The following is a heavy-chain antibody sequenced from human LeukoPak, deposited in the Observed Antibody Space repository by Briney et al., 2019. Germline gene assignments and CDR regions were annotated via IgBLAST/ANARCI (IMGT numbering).Heavy chain of an antibody. D-gene: IGHD6-19*01. CDR2: IYYSGST. V-gene: IGHV4-61*08. CDR1: GGSINSGGYY. CDR3: ARRNSSGWYDWYFDL. J-gene: IGHJ2*01. Sequence: SETLSLTCTVSGGSINSGGYYWSWIRQHPGTGLEWIGYIYYSGSTNYNPSLKSRVTISVDTSKNQFSLKLSSVTAADTAVYYCARRNSSGWYDWYFDLWGRGTLVTVSS.